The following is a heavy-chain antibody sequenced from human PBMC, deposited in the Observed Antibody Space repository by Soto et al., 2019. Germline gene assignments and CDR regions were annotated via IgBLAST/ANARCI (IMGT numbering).Heavy chain of an antibody. J-gene: IGHJ6*02. D-gene: IGHD1-26*01. CDR2: IYYSGST. CDR1: GGSISSYY. V-gene: IGHV4-59*08. CDR3: ARHLGSYYYYYYGMDV. Sequence: SETLSLTCTVSGGSISSYYWSWIRQPPGKGLEWIGYIYYSGSTNYNPSLKSRVTISVDTSKNQFSLKLSSVTAAGTAVYYCARHLGSYYYYYYGMDVWGQGTTVTVS.